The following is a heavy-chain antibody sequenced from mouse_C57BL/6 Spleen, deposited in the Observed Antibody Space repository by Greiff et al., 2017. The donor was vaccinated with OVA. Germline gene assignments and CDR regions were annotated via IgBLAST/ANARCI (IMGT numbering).Heavy chain of an antibody. CDR3: ARTIYDDDEGYDMDD. Sequence: QVQLQQSGAELVMPGASVKLSCKASGYTFTSYWMHWVKQRPGQGLEWIGEIDPSDSYTNYTQKFKGKSTFTVDKSSSTAYMQISSLTSEDSAVYYCARTIYDDDEGYDMDDWGQGTSVTVSS. CDR1: GYTFTSYW. V-gene: IGHV1-69*01. J-gene: IGHJ4*01. D-gene: IGHD2-4*01. CDR2: IDPSDSYT.